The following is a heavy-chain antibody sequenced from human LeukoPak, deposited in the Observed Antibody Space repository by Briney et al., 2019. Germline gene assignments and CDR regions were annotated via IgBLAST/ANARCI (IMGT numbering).Heavy chain of an antibody. J-gene: IGHJ4*02. CDR2: INPSGGST. CDR1: GYTFTSYY. CDR3: AREPCSGGSCRTFDY. D-gene: IGHD2-15*01. V-gene: IGHV1-46*01. Sequence: ASAKVSCKASGYTFTSYYMHWVRQAPGQGLEWMGIINPSGGSTSYAQKFQGRVTMTRDTSTSTVYMELSSLRSEDTAVYYCAREPCSGGSCRTFDYWGQGTLVTVSS.